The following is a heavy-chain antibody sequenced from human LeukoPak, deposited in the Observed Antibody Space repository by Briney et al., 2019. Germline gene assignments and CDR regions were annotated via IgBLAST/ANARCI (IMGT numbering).Heavy chain of an antibody. CDR3: ARAVGTDGYNLWVY. Sequence: PSETLSLTCTVSSGSISSSTYYWGWIRQPPGKGLEWIGTIYYTGSTYYNPSLRSRVTISVDTSKNQFSLKLTSVTAADTAVYYCARAVGTDGYNLWVYWGQGTLVTVSS. CDR1: SGSISSSTYY. D-gene: IGHD5-24*01. J-gene: IGHJ4*02. V-gene: IGHV4-39*07. CDR2: IYYTGST.